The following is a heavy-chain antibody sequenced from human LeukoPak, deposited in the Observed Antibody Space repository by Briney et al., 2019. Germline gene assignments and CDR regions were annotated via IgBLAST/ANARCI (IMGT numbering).Heavy chain of an antibody. J-gene: IGHJ4*02. Sequence: GGSLRLSCAASGFTFSSYAMSWVRQAPGKGLEWVSAISGNGGSTYSADSVKGRFTIYRDNSKSTLYLQMNSLRAEDTAVYYCAKDQGYTYGYPEDYWGQGTLVTVSS. CDR1: GFTFSSYA. D-gene: IGHD5-18*01. CDR3: AKDQGYTYGYPEDY. V-gene: IGHV3-23*01. CDR2: ISGNGGST.